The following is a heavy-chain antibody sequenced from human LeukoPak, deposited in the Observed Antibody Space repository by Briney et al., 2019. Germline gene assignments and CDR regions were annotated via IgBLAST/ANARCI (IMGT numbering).Heavy chain of an antibody. CDR1: GFTFSSYV. CDR2: ISGSGGST. Sequence: PGGSLRLSCAASGFTFSSYVMSWVRQALGKGLEWVSAISGSGGSTYYADSVKGRFTISRDNSKNTLYLQMNSLRAEDTAIYYCAKSDCSSTNCYGIDYWGQGTLVTVSS. D-gene: IGHD2-2*01. V-gene: IGHV3-23*01. CDR3: AKSDCSSTNCYGIDY. J-gene: IGHJ4*02.